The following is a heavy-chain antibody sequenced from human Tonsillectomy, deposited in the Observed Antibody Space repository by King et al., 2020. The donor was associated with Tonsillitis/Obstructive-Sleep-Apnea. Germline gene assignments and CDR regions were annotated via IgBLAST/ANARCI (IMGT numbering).Heavy chain of an antibody. CDR3: ARGGVAAAAPVDN. V-gene: IGHV3-66*01. J-gene: IGHJ4*02. CDR1: GFTVSSNY. Sequence: VQLVESGGGLVQPGGSLSLSCAASGFTVSSNYMSWVRQAPGKGLECVSVIYRGGSIYYADSVKGRFTISRDNSKNMLYLQMNSLRAEDTAVYYCARGGVAAAAPVDNWGQGTLVTVSS. D-gene: IGHD6-13*01. CDR2: IYRGGSI.